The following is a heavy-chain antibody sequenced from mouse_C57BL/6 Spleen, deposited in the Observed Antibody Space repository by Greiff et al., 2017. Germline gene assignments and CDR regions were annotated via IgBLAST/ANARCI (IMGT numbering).Heavy chain of an antibody. CDR3: ARDDGYYFYAMDY. V-gene: IGHV1-85*01. CDR1: GYTFTSYD. D-gene: IGHD2-3*01. CDR2: IYPRDGST. J-gene: IGHJ4*01. Sequence: VQRVESGPELVKPGASVKLSCKASGYTFTSYDINWVKQRPGQGLEWIGWIYPRDGSTKYNEKFKGKATLTVDTSSSTAYMELHSLTSEDSAVYFCARDDGYYFYAMDYWGQGTSVTVSS.